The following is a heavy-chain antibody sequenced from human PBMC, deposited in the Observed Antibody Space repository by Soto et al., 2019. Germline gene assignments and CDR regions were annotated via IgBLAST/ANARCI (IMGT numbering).Heavy chain of an antibody. J-gene: IGHJ5*02. CDR3: ARSKGWPWGWFDP. Sequence: RAPILSCAASGSPFSTYALHSVRQAPGKGLEWVAVISSDGSNKYYADSVKGRFTISRDNSKNTLYLQMNSLRADDTAVHYCARSKGWPWGWFDPWGQGTLLTVSS. D-gene: IGHD3-16*01. CDR1: GSPFSTYA. V-gene: IGHV3-30-3*01. CDR2: ISSDGSNK.